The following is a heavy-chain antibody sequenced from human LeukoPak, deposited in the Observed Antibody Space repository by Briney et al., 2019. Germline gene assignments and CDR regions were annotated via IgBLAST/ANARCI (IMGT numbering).Heavy chain of an antibody. D-gene: IGHD2-2*02. CDR3: ARDQLYCGGPTCYRTGDDS. CDR2: ISYDGSNT. CDR1: GFSFSNYG. Sequence: QPGGSLRLSCAASGFSFSNYGMHWVRQAPGKGLEWVALISYDGSNTYYADSVKGRFTISRDDSKNTLYLQMNSLRAEDTAVYYCARDQLYCGGPTCYRTGDDSWGQGTLVTVSS. V-gene: IGHV3-30*03. J-gene: IGHJ4*02.